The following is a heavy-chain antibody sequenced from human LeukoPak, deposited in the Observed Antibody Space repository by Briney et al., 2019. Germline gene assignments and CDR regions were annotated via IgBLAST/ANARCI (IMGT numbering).Heavy chain of an antibody. CDR3: ARSPGGDGYNFDY. Sequence: SVKVSCKASGGTFSSYAVSWVRQAPGQGLEWMGGIIPIFGTANYAQKFQGRVTITTDESTSTAYMELSSLRSEDTAVYYCARSPGGDGYNFDYWGQGTLVTVSS. CDR1: GGTFSSYA. J-gene: IGHJ4*02. D-gene: IGHD5-24*01. CDR2: IIPIFGTA. V-gene: IGHV1-69*05.